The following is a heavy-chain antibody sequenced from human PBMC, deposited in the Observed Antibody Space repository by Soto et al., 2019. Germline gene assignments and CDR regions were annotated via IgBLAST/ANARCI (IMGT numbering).Heavy chain of an antibody. CDR3: ASRSYYHDTSRVPY. J-gene: IGHJ4*02. CDR2: IYYGGRT. Sequence: QLQLQESGPGLVKPSETLSLTCTVSGGSITSSSDYWGWIRQPPGKGLEWIATIYYGGRTYYSPSSTRRATITVDTSKNQFSLKLSSVAAADTAVYYCASRSYYHDTSRVPYWGQGTLVTVSS. V-gene: IGHV4-39*01. CDR1: GGSITSSSDY. D-gene: IGHD3-22*01.